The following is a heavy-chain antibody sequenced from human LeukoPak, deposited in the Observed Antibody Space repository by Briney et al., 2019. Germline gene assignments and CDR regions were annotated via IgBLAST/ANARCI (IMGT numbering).Heavy chain of an antibody. Sequence: GGSLRLSCAVSGFTFSDYYMSWIRQAPGKGLEWVSYISSSGSTIYYTDSVKGRFAISRDNAKNSLYLQMNSLRAEDTAVYYCAGAASGYPTIDYWAREPWSPSPQ. V-gene: IGHV3-11*01. D-gene: IGHD5-12*01. CDR2: ISSSGSTI. CDR1: GFTFSDYY. CDR3: AGAASGYPTIDY. J-gene: IGHJ4*02.